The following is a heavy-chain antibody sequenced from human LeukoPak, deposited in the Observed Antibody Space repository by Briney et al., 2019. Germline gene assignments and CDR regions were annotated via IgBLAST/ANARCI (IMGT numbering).Heavy chain of an antibody. CDR1: GFTFNNVW. CDR2: IKSKTDGGTI. D-gene: IGHD3-16*01. V-gene: IGHV3-15*01. Sequence: GGSLRLSCVASGFTFNNVWMSWVRQLPGKGLQWVARIKSKTDGGTIDYAAPVKGGFTISRDDSKNTLYLQMNGLKAEDTAVYYCTTDPLGGPWPTYDYWGQGSLVTVSS. CDR3: TTDPLGGPWPTYDY. J-gene: IGHJ4*02.